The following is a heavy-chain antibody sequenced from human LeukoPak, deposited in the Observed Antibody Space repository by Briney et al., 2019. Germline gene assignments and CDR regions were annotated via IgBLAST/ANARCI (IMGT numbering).Heavy chain of an antibody. D-gene: IGHD5-18*01. CDR3: ARVGVGYSYGALDY. CDR2: IYYSGST. Sequence: PSETLSLTCTVSGGSISSSSYYWGWIRQPPGKGLEWIGSIYYSGSTYYNPSLKSRVTISVDTSKNQFSLKLSSVTAADTAVYYCARVGVGYSYGALDYWGQGTLVTVSS. J-gene: IGHJ4*02. CDR1: GGSISSSSYY. V-gene: IGHV4-39*07.